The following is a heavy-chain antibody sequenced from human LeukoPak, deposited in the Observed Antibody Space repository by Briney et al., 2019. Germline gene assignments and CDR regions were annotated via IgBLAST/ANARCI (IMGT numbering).Heavy chain of an antibody. CDR3: AREGGSSSEGGAPGFDY. CDR2: ISTSGST. J-gene: IGHJ4*02. Sequence: KPSETLSLTCTVSGGSISSGSYFWSWIRQPAGKGLDWIGRISTSGSTNYNPSLKSRVTISVDTSKNQFSLKLSSVTAADTAVYYCAREGGSSSEGGAPGFDYWGQGTLVTVSS. D-gene: IGHD6-6*01. CDR1: GGSISSGSYF. V-gene: IGHV4-61*02.